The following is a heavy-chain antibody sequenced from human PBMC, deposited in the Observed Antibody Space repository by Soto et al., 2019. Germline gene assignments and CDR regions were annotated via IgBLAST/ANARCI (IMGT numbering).Heavy chain of an antibody. J-gene: IGHJ6*02. V-gene: IGHV5-51*01. CDR3: ARTSAAGKYYDGMDV. Sequence: GESLKISCKGSGYSFISYWTGWVRQMPGKGLEWMGIIYPGDSDTRYSPSFQGQVTISADKSISTAYLQWSSLKASDTAMYYCARTSAAGKYYDGMDVWGQGTTVTV. CDR2: IYPGDSDT. CDR1: GYSFISYW. D-gene: IGHD6-13*01.